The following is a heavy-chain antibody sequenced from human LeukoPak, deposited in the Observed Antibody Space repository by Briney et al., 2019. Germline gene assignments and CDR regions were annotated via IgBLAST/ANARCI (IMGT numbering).Heavy chain of an antibody. D-gene: IGHD4-17*01. V-gene: IGHV1-18*01. CDR2: ISAYNGNT. CDR1: GYTFTSYG. Sequence: ASVKVSCKASGYTFTSYGISWVRQAPGQGLEWMGWISAYNGNTNYAQKLQGRVTMTTDTSTSTAYMELRSLRSDDTTVYYCARTPNSVTSHYYYYMDVWGKGTTVTVSS. J-gene: IGHJ6*03. CDR3: ARTPNSVTSHYYYYMDV.